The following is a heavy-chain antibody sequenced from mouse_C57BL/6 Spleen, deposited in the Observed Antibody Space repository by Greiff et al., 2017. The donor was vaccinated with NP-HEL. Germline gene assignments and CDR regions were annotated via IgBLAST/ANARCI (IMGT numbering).Heavy chain of an antibody. J-gene: IGHJ2*01. Sequence: EVQRVESGPELVKPGDSVKISCKASGYSFTGYFMNWVMQSHGKSLEWIGRINPYNGDTFYNQKFKGKATLTVDKSSSTAHMELRSLTSEDSAVYYCARYGSSYGYFDYWGQGTTLTVSS. CDR2: INPYNGDT. V-gene: IGHV1-20*01. D-gene: IGHD1-1*01. CDR1: GYSFTGYF. CDR3: ARYGSSYGYFDY.